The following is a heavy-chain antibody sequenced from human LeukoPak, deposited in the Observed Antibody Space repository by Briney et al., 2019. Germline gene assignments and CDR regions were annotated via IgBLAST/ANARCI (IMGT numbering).Heavy chain of an antibody. CDR2: ISSSSSTI. Sequence: PGGSLRLSCAASGFTFSSYSMNWVRQAPGKGLEWVSYISSSSSTIYYADSVKGRFTISRDNAKNSLYLQMNSLRAEDTAVYYCARVMTAANRGGDAFDIWGQGTMVTVSS. CDR3: ARVMTAANRGGDAFDI. D-gene: IGHD2-2*01. V-gene: IGHV3-48*01. CDR1: GFTFSSYS. J-gene: IGHJ3*02.